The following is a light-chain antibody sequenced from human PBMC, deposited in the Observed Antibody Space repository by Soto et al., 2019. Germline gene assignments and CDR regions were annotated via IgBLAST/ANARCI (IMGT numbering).Light chain of an antibody. V-gene: IGKV2-30*02. CDR2: KVS. CDR1: QRLVHSDGIAY. Sequence: DVVIAQSPLSVPVTLRHPASISCRSNQRLVHSDGIAYFSWFQQRPGRSPRRLIYKVSNRDSGVPARFSGSGSGTDFALKISRVEAEDVGVYYCMQGTHWPITFGQGTRLEIK. CDR3: MQGTHWPIT. J-gene: IGKJ5*01.